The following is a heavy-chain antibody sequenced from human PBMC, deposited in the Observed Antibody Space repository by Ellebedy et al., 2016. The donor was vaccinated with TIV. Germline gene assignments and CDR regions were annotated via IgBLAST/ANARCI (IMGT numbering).Heavy chain of an antibody. CDR2: TYYRSKWYN. CDR3: ARGIYYAQLVAWFDP. D-gene: IGHD3-10*01. J-gene: IGHJ5*02. V-gene: IGHV6-1*01. Sequence: SQTLSLTCAISGDSVSSNSATWNWIRQSPSRGLEWLGRTYYRSKWYNDYAVSVKSRITINPDTSKNQFSLQLNSVTPEDTAVYYCARGIYYAQLVAWFDPWGQGTLVTVSS. CDR1: GDSVSSNSAT.